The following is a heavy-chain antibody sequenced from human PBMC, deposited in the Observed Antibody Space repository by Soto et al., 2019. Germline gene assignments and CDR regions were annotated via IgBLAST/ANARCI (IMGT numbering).Heavy chain of an antibody. J-gene: IGHJ2*01. Sequence: QITLKESGPTLVKPTQTLTLTCTFSGFSLSTSGVGVGWIRQPPGKALEWLALIYWDDDKRYSPSLKSRLTIPNDTSKNQVVLTITNMDPVDTATYYCAHSPRPNWYFDLWGRGTLVTVSS. CDR3: AHSPRPNWYFDL. CDR2: IYWDDDK. V-gene: IGHV2-5*02. CDR1: GFSLSTSGVG.